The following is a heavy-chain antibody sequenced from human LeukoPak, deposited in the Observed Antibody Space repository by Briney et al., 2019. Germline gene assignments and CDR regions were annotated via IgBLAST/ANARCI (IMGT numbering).Heavy chain of an antibody. CDR3: ARDRDNYGGNRGWFDP. CDR1: GGSISSYY. Sequence: SETLSLTCTVSGGSISSYYWSWIRQPPGKGLEWIGSIYHSGSTYYNPSLKSRVTISVDTSKNQFSLKLSSVTAADTAVYYCARDRDNYGGNRGWFDPWGQGTLVTVSS. J-gene: IGHJ5*02. V-gene: IGHV4-59*01. D-gene: IGHD4-23*01. CDR2: IYHSGST.